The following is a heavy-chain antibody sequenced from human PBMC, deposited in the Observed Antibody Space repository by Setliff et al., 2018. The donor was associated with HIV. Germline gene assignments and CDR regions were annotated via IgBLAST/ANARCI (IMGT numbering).Heavy chain of an antibody. V-gene: IGHV4-38-2*02. CDR1: NYSISSGYY. J-gene: IGHJ4*02. Sequence: SETLSLTCTVSNYSISSGYYWGWLRQSPGKGLAWIGTIYHTGNTYYNPSLKSRVTISVDPSKNQLSLNLDSVTAADTSVFYCAREPTVTSSSGYFHYWGQGTLVTVSS. D-gene: IGHD4-17*01. CDR3: AREPTVTSSSGYFHY. CDR2: IYHTGNT.